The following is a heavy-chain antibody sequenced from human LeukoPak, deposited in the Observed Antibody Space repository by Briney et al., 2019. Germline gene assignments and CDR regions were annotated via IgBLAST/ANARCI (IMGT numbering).Heavy chain of an antibody. CDR1: GFTFSSYA. Sequence: LPGGSLRPSCAASGFTFSSYAMSWVRQAPGKGLEWVSAISGSGGSTYYADSVKGRFTISRDNSKNTLYLQMNSLRAEDTAVYYCAKVGSVVVVPAAISHWGQGTLVTVSS. J-gene: IGHJ4*02. CDR3: AKVGSVVVVPAAISH. D-gene: IGHD2-2*01. CDR2: ISGSGGST. V-gene: IGHV3-23*01.